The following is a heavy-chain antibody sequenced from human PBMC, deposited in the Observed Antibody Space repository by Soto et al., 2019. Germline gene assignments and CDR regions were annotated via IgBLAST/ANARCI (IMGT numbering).Heavy chain of an antibody. V-gene: IGHV4-59*12. J-gene: IGHJ6*02. CDR3: ARDGYYYGSGSGYYYGMDV. Sequence: PSETLSLTCTVSGGSISSYYWSWIRQPPGKGLEWIGYIYYSGSTNYNPSLKSRVTISVDKSKNQFSLKLSSVTAADTAVYYCARDGYYYGSGSGYYYGMDVWGQGTTVTVSS. CDR2: IYYSGST. CDR1: GGSISSYY. D-gene: IGHD3-10*01.